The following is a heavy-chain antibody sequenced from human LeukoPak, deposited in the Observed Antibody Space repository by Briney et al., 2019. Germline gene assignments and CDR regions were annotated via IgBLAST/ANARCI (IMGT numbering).Heavy chain of an antibody. CDR3: ARDSGYCTNGVCYTMWGDDYGDPPLDY. Sequence: ASVKVSCKASGYTFTSYGISWVRQAPGQGLEWMGWISAHNGNTNYAQKLQGRVTMTTDTSTSTAYMELRSLRSDDTAVYYCARDSGYCTNGVCYTMWGDDYGDPPLDYWGQGTLVTVSS. CDR2: ISAHNGNT. V-gene: IGHV1-18*01. CDR1: GYTFTSYG. D-gene: IGHD2-8*01. J-gene: IGHJ4*02.